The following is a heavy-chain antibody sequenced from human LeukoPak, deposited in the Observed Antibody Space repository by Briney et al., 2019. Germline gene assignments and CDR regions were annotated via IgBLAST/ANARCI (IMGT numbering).Heavy chain of an antibody. CDR1: GFTFSSYA. Sequence: QRGGSLRLSCAASGFTFSSYAMSWVRQAPGKGLEWVSAISGSGGSTYYADSVKGRFTISRDNSKNTLYLQMNSLRAEDTAVYYCAGCSSTSCYMYGYWGQGTLVTVSS. V-gene: IGHV3-23*01. CDR3: AGCSSTSCYMYGY. D-gene: IGHD2-2*02. CDR2: ISGSGGST. J-gene: IGHJ4*02.